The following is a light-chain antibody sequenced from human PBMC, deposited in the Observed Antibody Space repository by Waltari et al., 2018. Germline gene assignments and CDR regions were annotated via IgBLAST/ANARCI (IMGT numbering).Light chain of an antibody. V-gene: IGLV2-8*01. J-gene: IGLJ2*01. CDR1: SSDVGGYNY. CDR2: EIN. Sequence: QSALTQPPSASGSPGQSVTISCTGTSSDVGGYNYVSWYQQHPGKALKLIIFEINKRPSGVPDRFSGSKSGNTASLTVSGLQAEDEADYYCSSYAGNNIVIFGGGTKLTVL. CDR3: SSYAGNNIVI.